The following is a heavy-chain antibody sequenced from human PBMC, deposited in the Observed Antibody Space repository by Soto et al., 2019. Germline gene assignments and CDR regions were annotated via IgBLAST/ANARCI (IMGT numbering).Heavy chain of an antibody. D-gene: IGHD6-19*01. CDR1: GYTVTSYG. Sequence: ASVKVSCKASGYTVTSYGISWVRQAPGQGLEWMGWISAYNGNTNYAQKLQGRVTMTTDTSTSTAYMELRSLRSDDTAVYYCAHHLMGIAVAGTSFDVWGKGTTVTVSS. CDR2: ISAYNGNT. V-gene: IGHV1-18*04. J-gene: IGHJ3*01. CDR3: AHHLMGIAVAGTSFDV.